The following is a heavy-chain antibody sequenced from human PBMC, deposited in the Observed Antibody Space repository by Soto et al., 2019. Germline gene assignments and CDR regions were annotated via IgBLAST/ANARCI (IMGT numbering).Heavy chain of an antibody. J-gene: IGHJ5*02. CDR2: INPNSGGT. V-gene: IGHV1-2*04. D-gene: IGHD3-10*01. CDR1: GYTFTGHY. Sequence: ASVKVSCKASGYTFTGHYMHWVRQAPGQGLEWMGWINPNSGGTNYAQKFQGWVTMTRDTSISTAYMELSRLRSDDTAVYYCARERIPMVRGNWFDPWGQGTLVTVSS. CDR3: ARERIPMVRGNWFDP.